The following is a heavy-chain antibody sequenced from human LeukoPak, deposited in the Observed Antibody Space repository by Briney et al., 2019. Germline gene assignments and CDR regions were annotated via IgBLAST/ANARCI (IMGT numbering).Heavy chain of an antibody. J-gene: IGHJ4*02. CDR1: GFTFSSYA. CDR2: ISGSGGST. D-gene: IGHD2-2*01. Sequence: GGSLRLSCAASGFTFSSYAMSWVRQAPGKGLEWVSAISGSGGSTYYADSVKGRFTISRDNSKNTLYLQMNSLRAEDTAVYYCARERDCSSTSCYGLEIGYFDYWGQGTLVTVSS. CDR3: ARERDCSSTSCYGLEIGYFDY. V-gene: IGHV3-23*01.